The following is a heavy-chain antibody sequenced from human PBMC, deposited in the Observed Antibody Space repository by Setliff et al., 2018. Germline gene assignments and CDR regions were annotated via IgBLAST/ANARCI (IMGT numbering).Heavy chain of an antibody. CDR1: GDSMSGAS. CDR3: AKGGTYRYFDF. CDR2: VFPNGAS. D-gene: IGHD1-1*01. Sequence: ETLSLTCSVSGDSMSGASIWSWIRQPPGRGLEFMGYVFPNGASKYDPSFKSRLTISVDTSKNQSSLKLTSVTAADTAFYFCAKGGTYRYFDFWGQGTLVTVSS. J-gene: IGHJ4*02. V-gene: IGHV4-59*03.